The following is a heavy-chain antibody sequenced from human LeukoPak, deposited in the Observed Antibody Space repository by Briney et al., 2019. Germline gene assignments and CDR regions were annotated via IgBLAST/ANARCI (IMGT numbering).Heavy chain of an antibody. D-gene: IGHD2-21*01. V-gene: IGHV3-15*01. CDR3: VTDLVIKGYFDY. CDR2: IRRKTDGETT. CDR1: GFTFSNVW. J-gene: IGHJ4*02. Sequence: GGSLRLSCAASGFTFSNVWLSWVRQVPGKGLEWVGRIRRKTDGETTDHAAPVKGRFTISRDDSKNTLYLQMNSLKTEDTAVYYCVTDLVIKGYFDYWGQGALVTVSS.